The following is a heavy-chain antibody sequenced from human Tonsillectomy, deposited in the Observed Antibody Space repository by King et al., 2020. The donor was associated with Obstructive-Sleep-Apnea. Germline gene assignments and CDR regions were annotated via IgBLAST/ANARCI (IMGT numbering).Heavy chain of an antibody. J-gene: IGHJ4*02. CDR2: ISAYNGNT. D-gene: IGHD6-19*01. CDR1: GYTFTSYS. Sequence: QLVQSGAEVKKPGASVKVSCKASGYTFTSYSITWGRQAPGQGLEWMGWISAYNGNTNSAQMLQGRVTMTTDTSTSTAYMELRSLRSDDTAVYYCARGGYSSGWRYFDYWGQGTLVTVSS. V-gene: IGHV1-18*01. CDR3: ARGGYSSGWRYFDY.